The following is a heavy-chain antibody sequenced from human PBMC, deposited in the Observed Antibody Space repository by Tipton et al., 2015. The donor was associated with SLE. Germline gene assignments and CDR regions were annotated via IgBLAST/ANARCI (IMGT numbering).Heavy chain of an antibody. Sequence: TLSLTCAVYGGSFSGYYWSWIRQPPGKGLEWIGEINHSGSTNYNPSLKSRVTISVDTSKNQFSLKLSSVTAADTAVYYCARVTELLWFGEARGWFDPWGQGTLVTVSS. CDR3: ARVTELLWFGEARGWFDP. V-gene: IGHV4-34*01. D-gene: IGHD3-10*01. CDR1: GGSFSGYY. J-gene: IGHJ5*02. CDR2: INHSGST.